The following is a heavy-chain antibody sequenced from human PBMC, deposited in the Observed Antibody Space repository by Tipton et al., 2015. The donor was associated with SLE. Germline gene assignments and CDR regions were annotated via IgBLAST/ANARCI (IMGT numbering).Heavy chain of an antibody. D-gene: IGHD6-13*01. Sequence: SLRLSCAASGFTFSSYGMHWVRQAPGKGLEWVAFIRYDGSNKYYADSVKGRFTISRDNSKNTLYLQMNSLRAEDTAVYYCASLRGYSSLHDAFDIWGQGTMVTVSS. CDR3: ASLRGYSSLHDAFDI. CDR2: IRYDGSNK. CDR1: GFTFSSYG. J-gene: IGHJ3*02. V-gene: IGHV3-30*02.